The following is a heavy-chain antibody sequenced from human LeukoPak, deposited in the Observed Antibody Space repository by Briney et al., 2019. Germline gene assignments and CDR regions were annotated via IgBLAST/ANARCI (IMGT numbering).Heavy chain of an antibody. CDR2: IYYSGST. Sequence: SETLSLTCTVSGGSISSALYHWGWIRQPPGKGLEWIGSIYYSGSTYYNPSLKSRVTISVDTSKNQFSLKLSSVTAADTAVYYCARHRRYCSSTSCYEWFDPWGQGTLVTVSS. J-gene: IGHJ5*02. CDR3: ARHRRYCSSTSCYEWFDP. V-gene: IGHV4-39*01. CDR1: GGSISSALYH. D-gene: IGHD2-2*01.